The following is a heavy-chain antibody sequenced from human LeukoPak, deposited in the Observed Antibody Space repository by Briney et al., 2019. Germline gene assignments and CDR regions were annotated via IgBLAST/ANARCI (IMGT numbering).Heavy chain of an antibody. Sequence: GGSLRLSCAASEFSVGSNYMTWVRQAPGKGLEWVSLIYSGGSTYYADSVKGRFTISRDNSKNTLYLQMNSLRAEDTAVYYCAGRTVTPYYHDSSGFHLQYWGQGTLVTVSS. V-gene: IGHV3-66*04. CDR3: AGRTVTPYYHDSSGFHLQY. CDR1: EFSVGSNY. J-gene: IGHJ1*01. D-gene: IGHD3-22*01. CDR2: IYSGGST.